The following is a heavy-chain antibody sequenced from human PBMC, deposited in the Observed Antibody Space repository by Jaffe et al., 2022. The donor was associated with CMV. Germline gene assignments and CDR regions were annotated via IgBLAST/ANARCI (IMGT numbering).Heavy chain of an antibody. Sequence: EVQLVESGGGLVQPGGSLRLSCAASGFTFSNYAMSWVRQAPGKGLEWVSGISASGGSTHYADSVKGRFTISRDNSKNTLFVQMDSLRADDTAVYYCAKGGRYSSPSQGWVDPWGQGTLVTVSS. CDR2: ISASGGST. CDR1: GFTFSNYA. J-gene: IGHJ5*02. V-gene: IGHV3-23*04. D-gene: IGHD6-6*01. CDR3: AKGGRYSSPSQGWVDP.